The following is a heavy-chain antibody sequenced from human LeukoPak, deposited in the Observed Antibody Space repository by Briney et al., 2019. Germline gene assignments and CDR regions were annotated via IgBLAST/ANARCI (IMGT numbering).Heavy chain of an antibody. J-gene: IGHJ5*02. Sequence: KPSETLSLTCAVYGGSFSGYYWSWIRQPPGKGLEWIGEINHSGSTNYNPSLKSRVTISVDTSKNQFSLKLSSVTAADTAVNYCARALQRYCSSTSCYAGSKGWFDPWGQGTLVTVSS. CDR1: GGSFSGYY. V-gene: IGHV4-34*01. CDR3: ARALQRYCSSTSCYAGSKGWFDP. D-gene: IGHD2-2*01. CDR2: INHSGST.